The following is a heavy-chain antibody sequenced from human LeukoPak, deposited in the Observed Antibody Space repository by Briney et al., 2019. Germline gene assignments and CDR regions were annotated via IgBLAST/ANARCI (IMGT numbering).Heavy chain of an antibody. D-gene: IGHD3-22*01. CDR3: AKAVNLASDYDNSGLEPYYFDY. V-gene: IGHV3-23*01. CDR2: ISGPDGAT. CDR1: GFTFTRYG. Sequence: QPGGSLRLSCAASGFTFTRYGMTWVRQAPGKGLDWVSAISGPDGATYYADSVKGRFTISRDNSKNTLYLQMNSLRAEDTAVYYCAKAVNLASDYDNSGLEPYYFDYWGQGTLVTVSS. J-gene: IGHJ4*02.